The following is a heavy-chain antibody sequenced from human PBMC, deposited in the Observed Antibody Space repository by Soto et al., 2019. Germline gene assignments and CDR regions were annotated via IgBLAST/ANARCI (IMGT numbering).Heavy chain of an antibody. CDR2: ISYDGSNK. J-gene: IGHJ5*02. CDR1: GFTFSSYA. CDR3: ARSPQLWYNWFDP. D-gene: IGHD5-18*01. Sequence: QVQLVESGGGVVQPGRSLRLSCAASGFTFSSYAMHWVRQAPGKGLEWVAVISYDGSNKYYADSVKGRFTISRDNSKNTLYLQMNSLRAEDTAVYYCARSPQLWYNWFDPWGQGTLVTVSS. V-gene: IGHV3-30-3*01.